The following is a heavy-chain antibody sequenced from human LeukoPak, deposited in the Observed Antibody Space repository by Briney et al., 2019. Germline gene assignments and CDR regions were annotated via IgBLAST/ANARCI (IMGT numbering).Heavy chain of an antibody. J-gene: IGHJ4*02. Sequence: SVKVSCKASGGTFSSYAISWVRQAPGQGLEWMGKIIPIFGTANYAQKFQGRVTITTDESTSTAYMELSSLRSEDTAVYYCARAPYYYDSSGYLDYWGQGTLVTVSS. D-gene: IGHD3-22*01. V-gene: IGHV1-69*05. CDR2: IIPIFGTA. CDR1: GGTFSSYA. CDR3: ARAPYYYDSSGYLDY.